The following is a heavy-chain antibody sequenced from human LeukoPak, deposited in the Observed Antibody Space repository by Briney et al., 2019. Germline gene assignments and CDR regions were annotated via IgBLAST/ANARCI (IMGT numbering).Heavy chain of an antibody. CDR1: GFTFSSYA. D-gene: IGHD3-22*01. CDR3: AREFHYDSSGPFDY. CDR2: ISYDGSNK. V-gene: IGHV3-30-3*01. Sequence: GRSLRLSCAASGFTFSSYAMHWVRQAPDKGLEWVAVISYDGSNKYYADSVKGRFTISRDNSKNTLYLQMNSLRAEDTAVHYCAREFHYDSSGPFDYWGQGTLVTVSS. J-gene: IGHJ4*02.